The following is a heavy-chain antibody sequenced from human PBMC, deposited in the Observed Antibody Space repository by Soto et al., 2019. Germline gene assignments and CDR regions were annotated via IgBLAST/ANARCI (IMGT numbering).Heavy chain of an antibody. Sequence: SETLSLTCTVSSGSISSTIYSWDWIRQPPGKGLEWIGSIFYSGSTYYNPSLKSRVTISVDTSKNQFSLKLSSVTAADTAVYYCARLHHWFDPWGQGTLVTVSS. J-gene: IGHJ5*02. V-gene: IGHV4-39*01. CDR1: SGSISSTIYS. CDR2: IFYSGST. CDR3: ARLHHWFDP.